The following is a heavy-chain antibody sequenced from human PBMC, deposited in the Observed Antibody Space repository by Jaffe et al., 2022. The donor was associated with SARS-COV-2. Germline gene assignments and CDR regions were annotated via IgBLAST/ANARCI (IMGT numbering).Heavy chain of an antibody. V-gene: IGHV3-64*01. CDR1: GFTFSSYA. CDR2: ISSNGGST. CDR3: ARIQGRSVLEKGYNDY. Sequence: EVQLVESGGGLVQPGGSLRLSCAASGFTFSSYAMHWVRQAPGKGLEYVSAISSNGGSTYYANSVKGRFTISRDNSKNTLYLQMGSLRAEDMAVYYCARIQGRSVLEKGYNDYWGQGTLVTVSS. D-gene: IGHD3-10*01. J-gene: IGHJ4*02.